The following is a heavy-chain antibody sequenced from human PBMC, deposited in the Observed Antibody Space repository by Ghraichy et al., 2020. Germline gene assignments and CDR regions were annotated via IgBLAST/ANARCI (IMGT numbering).Heavy chain of an antibody. V-gene: IGHV3-21*01. J-gene: IGHJ5*02. CDR2: ISSSSSYI. CDR1: GFTFSSYS. CDR3: ARDGSEWLARGINWFDP. Sequence: GGSLRLSCAASGFTFSSYSMNWVRQAPGKGLEWVSSISSSSSYIYYADSVKGRFTISRDNAENSLYLQMNSLRAEDTAVYYCARDGSEWLARGINWFDPWGQGTLVTVSS. D-gene: IGHD6-19*01.